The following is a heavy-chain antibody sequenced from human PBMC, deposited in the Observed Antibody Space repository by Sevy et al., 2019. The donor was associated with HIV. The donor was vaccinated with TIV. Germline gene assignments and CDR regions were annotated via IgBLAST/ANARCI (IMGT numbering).Heavy chain of an antibody. CDR2: ISAYNGNT. CDR3: ARSRLSMTTVPKGDFDY. Sequence: ASVKVSCKASGYTFTSYGISWVRQAPGQGLEWMGWISAYNGNTNYAQKLQGRVTMTTDTSTSTAYMELRSLRSDDSAVYYCARSRLSMTTVPKGDFDYWGQGTLVTVSS. CDR1: GYTFTSYG. D-gene: IGHD4-17*01. V-gene: IGHV1-18*01. J-gene: IGHJ4*02.